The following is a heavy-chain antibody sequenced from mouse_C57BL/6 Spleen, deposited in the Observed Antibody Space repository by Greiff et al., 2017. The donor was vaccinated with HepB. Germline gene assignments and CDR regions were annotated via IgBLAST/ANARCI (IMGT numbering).Heavy chain of an antibody. V-gene: IGHV1-76*01. D-gene: IGHD2-3*01. Sequence: VQRVESGAELVRPGASVKLSCKASGYTFTDYYINWVKQRPGQGLEWIARIYPGSGNTYYNEKFKGKATLTAEKSSSTAYMQLSSLTSEDSAVYFCARLDDGYWGFAYWGQGTLVTVSA. CDR3: ARLDDGYWGFAY. J-gene: IGHJ3*01. CDR2: IYPGSGNT. CDR1: GYTFTDYY.